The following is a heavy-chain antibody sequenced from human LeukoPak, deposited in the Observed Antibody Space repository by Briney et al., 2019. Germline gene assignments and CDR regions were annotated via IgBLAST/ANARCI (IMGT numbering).Heavy chain of an antibody. CDR1: GFTFSSYA. Sequence: GGSLRLSCAASGFTFSSYAMSWVRQAPGRGLEWVSAISGSGGSTYYADSVKGRFTISRDNSKNTLYLQMNSLRAEDTAGYYCAKGDSSSWYGSFDYFDYWGQGTLVTVSS. D-gene: IGHD6-13*01. CDR2: ISGSGGST. J-gene: IGHJ4*02. CDR3: AKGDSSSWYGSFDYFDY. V-gene: IGHV3-23*01.